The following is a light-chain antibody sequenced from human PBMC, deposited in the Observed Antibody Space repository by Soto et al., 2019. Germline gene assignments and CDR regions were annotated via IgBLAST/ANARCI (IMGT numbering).Light chain of an antibody. CDR3: QQRRNWPPLT. CDR2: HAS. CDR1: ESVDIY. V-gene: IGKV3-11*01. Sequence: ETVLTQSPAILSLSPGETATLSCRASESVDIYLAWYQQKPGQAPRLLIYHASNRATGIPARFSGSGSGTDFTLTISSLEPEDSAVYYCQQRRNWPPLTFGGGTRVEI. J-gene: IGKJ4*01.